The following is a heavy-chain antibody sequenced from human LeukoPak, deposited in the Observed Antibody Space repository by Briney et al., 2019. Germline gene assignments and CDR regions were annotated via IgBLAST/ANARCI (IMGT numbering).Heavy chain of an antibody. Sequence: PGGSLRLSCAASAFTYNYYSMNWVRQAPGKGLEWVSSISSSSRYIYYADSVKGRFTISRDNAKNSLYLQMNSLRAEDTAVYYCARDREEDYYMDVWGKGTTVTVSS. V-gene: IGHV3-21*01. CDR2: ISSSSRYI. CDR3: ARDREEDYYMDV. J-gene: IGHJ6*03. CDR1: AFTYNYYS.